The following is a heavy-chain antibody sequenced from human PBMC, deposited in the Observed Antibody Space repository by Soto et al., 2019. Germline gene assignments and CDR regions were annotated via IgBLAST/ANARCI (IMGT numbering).Heavy chain of an antibody. D-gene: IGHD2-2*01. CDR3: ARDDCSSTSCYHLFDY. J-gene: IGHJ4*02. V-gene: IGHV1-18*04. CDR1: GYTFTSYG. Sequence: ASVKVSCKASGYTFTSYGISWVRQAPGQGLEWMGWISAYNGNTNYAQKLQGRVTMTTDTSTSTAYMELRSLRSDDTAVYYCARDDCSSTSCYHLFDYWGQGTLVTVSS. CDR2: ISAYNGNT.